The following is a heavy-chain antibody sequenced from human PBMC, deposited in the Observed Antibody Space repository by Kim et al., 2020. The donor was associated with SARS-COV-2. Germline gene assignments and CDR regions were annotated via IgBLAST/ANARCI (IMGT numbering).Heavy chain of an antibody. J-gene: IGHJ4*02. V-gene: IGHV4-59*01. CDR2: IYYSGST. D-gene: IGHD5-18*01. Sequence: SETLSLTCTVSGGSISSYYWSWIRQPPGKGLEWIGYIYYSGSTNYNPSLKSRVTISVDTSKNQFSLKLSSVTAVDTAVYYCARHPYSYGYLFDYWGQGTLVTVSS. CDR1: GGSISSYY. CDR3: ARHPYSYGYLFDY.